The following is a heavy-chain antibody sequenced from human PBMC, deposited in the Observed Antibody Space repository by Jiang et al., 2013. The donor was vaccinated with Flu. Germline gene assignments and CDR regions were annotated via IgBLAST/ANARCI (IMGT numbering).Heavy chain of an antibody. Sequence: VESGGGLVQPGESLRLSCAVSGFIVSRSYMTWVRQAPGKGLEWVSVIYDSGRTSYADSVKGRFTVSRDISQNTVFLQMNSLRVDDTAVYYCAKGGWTLDHWGQG. D-gene: IGHD2-15*01. CDR2: IYDSGRT. J-gene: IGHJ4*02. CDR3: AKGGWTLDH. V-gene: IGHV3-66*01. CDR1: GFIVSRSY.